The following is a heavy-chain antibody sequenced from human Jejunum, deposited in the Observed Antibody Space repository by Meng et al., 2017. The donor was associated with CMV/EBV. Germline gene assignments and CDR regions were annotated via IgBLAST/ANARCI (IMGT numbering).Heavy chain of an antibody. D-gene: IGHD2-15*01. CDR1: SNF. CDR3: ATKERYCSGRNCYYYGMDV. Sequence: SNFFSWVRQAPGKGLEWVSVIYSSGTTYYTESVNGRFTISRDGSKNMVYLQMNSLRPEDTAMYYCATKERYCSGRNCYYYGMDVWGQGTTVTVSS. CDR2: IYSSGTT. V-gene: IGHV3-66*02. J-gene: IGHJ6*02.